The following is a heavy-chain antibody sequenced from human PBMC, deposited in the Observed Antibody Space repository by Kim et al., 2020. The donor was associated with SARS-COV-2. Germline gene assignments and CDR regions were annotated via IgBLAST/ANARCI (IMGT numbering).Heavy chain of an antibody. J-gene: IGHJ6*02. Sequence: LNSRGTISVDTSNNQFSLKLSSVTAADTAVYYCARDRTVTTFYYYYGMDVWGQGTTVTVSS. D-gene: IGHD4-17*01. CDR3: ARDRTVTTFYYYYGMDV. V-gene: IGHV4-34*01.